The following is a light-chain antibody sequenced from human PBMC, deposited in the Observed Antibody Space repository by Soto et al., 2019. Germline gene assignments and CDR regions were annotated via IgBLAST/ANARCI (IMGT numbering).Light chain of an antibody. V-gene: IGLV2-14*03. CDR2: DVS. CDR3: SSYTSSSTLSTYV. Sequence: QSVLTQPASVSGSPGQSITISCTGTSSDVGGYNYVSWYQHHPGKATKLMIYDVSNRPSGVSNRFSGSKSGNTASLIISWLQAEDEADYYCSSYTSSSTLSTYVFGTGTKVTVL. CDR1: SSDVGGYNY. J-gene: IGLJ1*01.